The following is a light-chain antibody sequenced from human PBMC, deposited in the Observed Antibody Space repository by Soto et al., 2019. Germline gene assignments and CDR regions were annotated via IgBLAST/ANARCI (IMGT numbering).Light chain of an antibody. CDR3: QSYDSSLSGVV. V-gene: IGLV1-40*01. Sequence: QAVVTQPPSVSGAPGQRVTMSCTGSSSNIGAGYDVHWYQQLPGTAPKLLIYGNSNRPSGVPDRFSGSKSGTSASLAITGLQAEDEADYYCQSYDSSLSGVVFGGGTKVTVL. CDR2: GNS. CDR1: SSNIGAGYD. J-gene: IGLJ2*01.